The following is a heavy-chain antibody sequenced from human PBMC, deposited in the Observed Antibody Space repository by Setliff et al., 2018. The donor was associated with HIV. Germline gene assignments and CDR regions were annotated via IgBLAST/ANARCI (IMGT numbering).Heavy chain of an antibody. D-gene: IGHD2-2*01. CDR1: GYTFTSYA. CDR3: ARDLLPAAPYYFDY. V-gene: IGHV1-3*01. Sequence: ASVKVSCKASGYTFTSYAMHWVRQAPGQRLEWLGWINAVNGNTKYSQKCQGRVTITRDTSASTAYMELSSLRSEDTAVYYCARDLLPAAPYYFDYWGQGTLVTVSS. CDR2: INAVNGNT. J-gene: IGHJ4*02.